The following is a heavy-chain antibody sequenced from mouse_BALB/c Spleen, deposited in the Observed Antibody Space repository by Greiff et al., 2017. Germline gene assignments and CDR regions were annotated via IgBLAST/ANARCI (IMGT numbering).Heavy chain of an antibody. Sequence: EVKLLESGPELVKPGASVKISCKASGYSFTGYYMHWVKQSHVKSLEWIGRINPYNGATSYNQNFKDKASLTVDKSSSTAYMELHSLTSEDSAVYYCARCTTVVATPYYFDYWGQGTTLTVSS. D-gene: IGHD1-1*01. J-gene: IGHJ2*01. V-gene: IGHV1-31*01. CDR2: INPYNGAT. CDR3: ARCTTVVATPYYFDY. CDR1: GYSFTGYY.